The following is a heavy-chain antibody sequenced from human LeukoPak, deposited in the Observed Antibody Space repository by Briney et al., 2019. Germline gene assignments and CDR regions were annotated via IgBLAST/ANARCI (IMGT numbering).Heavy chain of an antibody. J-gene: IGHJ4*02. CDR2: IYYSGST. V-gene: IGHV4-30-4*01. CDR3: ARELELQIDY. D-gene: IGHD1-7*01. CDR1: GGSISSGDYD. Sequence: SETLSLTCTVSGGSISSGDYDWSWIRQPPGKGLEWIGYIYYSGSTYYNPSLKSRVTISVDTSKNQFSLKLSSVTAADTAVYYCARELELQIDYWGQGTLVTVSS.